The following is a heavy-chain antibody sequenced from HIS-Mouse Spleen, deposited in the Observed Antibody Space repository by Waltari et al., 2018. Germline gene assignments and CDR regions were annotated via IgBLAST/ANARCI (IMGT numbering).Heavy chain of an antibody. V-gene: IGHV4-39*07. D-gene: IGHD6-13*01. CDR2: IYYSGST. CDR1: GGPISSRRYY. J-gene: IGHJ2*01. CDR3: AREIPYSSSWYDWYFDL. Sequence: QLQLQESGPGLVKPSETLSLTCTVPGGPISSRRYYWGGIRQPPGKGLEWLGSIYYSGSTYYNPSLKSRVTISVDTSKNQFSLKLSSVTAADTAVYYCAREIPYSSSWYDWYFDLWGRGTLVTVSS.